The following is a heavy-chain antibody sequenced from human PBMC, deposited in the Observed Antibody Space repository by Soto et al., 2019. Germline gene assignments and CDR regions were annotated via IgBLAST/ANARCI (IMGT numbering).Heavy chain of an antibody. CDR3: AKALFRYFDFYPMDV. CDR1: GDSVTFGHHY. Sequence: SETLSLTCIVSGDSVTFGHHYWSWIRQPPGTGLEWIGHIFFTGATNYSPSLKSRVTMSVDSSKSQFSLYLQMSSLRTEDTALYYCAKALFRYFDFYPMDVWGQGTTVTVSS. CDR2: IFFTGAT. J-gene: IGHJ6*02. V-gene: IGHV4-61*01.